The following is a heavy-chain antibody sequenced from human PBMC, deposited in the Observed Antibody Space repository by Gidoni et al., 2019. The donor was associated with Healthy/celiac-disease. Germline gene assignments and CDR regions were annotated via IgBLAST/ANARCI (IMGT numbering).Heavy chain of an antibody. D-gene: IGHD3-22*01. CDR3: ASSYYDSSGDAFDI. J-gene: IGHJ3*02. Sequence: EVQLVESGGGLVHPGGSLRLSCAASGFTVSSHYMSWVRQAPGQGLEWVSVIYSGGSTYYADSVKGRFTISRDNSKNTLYLQMNSLRAEDTAVYYCASSYYDSSGDAFDIWGQGTMVTVSS. CDR1: GFTVSSHY. V-gene: IGHV3-66*01. CDR2: IYSGGST.